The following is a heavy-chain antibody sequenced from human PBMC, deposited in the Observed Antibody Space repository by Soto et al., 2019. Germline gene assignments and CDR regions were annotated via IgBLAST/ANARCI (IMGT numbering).Heavy chain of an antibody. Sequence: PVGSLRLSCASSGFTFSGYWMHWVRQVPGKGLVWVSRINSDGSSRSYADSVKGRFTISRDNAKNTLHLQMNSLRAEDTAVYYCERVGLAALDAFDVRGQGPLXTV. CDR3: ERVGLAALDAFDV. CDR2: INSDGSSR. D-gene: IGHD3-9*01. V-gene: IGHV3-74*01. J-gene: IGHJ3*01. CDR1: GFTFSGYW.